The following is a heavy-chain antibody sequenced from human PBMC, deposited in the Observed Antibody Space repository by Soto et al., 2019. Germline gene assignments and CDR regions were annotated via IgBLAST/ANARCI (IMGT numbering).Heavy chain of an antibody. CDR3: ARGSLNYYDSSGYFPQIVY. V-gene: IGHV1-18*01. D-gene: IGHD3-22*01. CDR2: ISAYNGNT. J-gene: IGHJ4*02. CDR1: GYTFTSYC. Sequence: ASVKVSCKASGYTFTSYCISWVRQAPGQGLEWMGWISAYNGNTNYAQKLQGRVTMTTDTSTSTAYMELRSLRSDDTAVYYCARGSLNYYDSSGYFPQIVYWGQGTLVTVSS.